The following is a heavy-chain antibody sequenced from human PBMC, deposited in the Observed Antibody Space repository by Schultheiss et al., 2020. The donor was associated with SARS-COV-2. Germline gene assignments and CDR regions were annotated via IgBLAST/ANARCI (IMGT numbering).Heavy chain of an antibody. V-gene: IGHV3-23*01. CDR2: ISSSGSIT. D-gene: IGHD2-2*01. Sequence: GGSLRLSCAASGFTFSSYSMSWVRQAPGKGLEWVSAISSSGSITNYADSVKGRSTISRDNSKNTLYLQMNSLRAEDTAVYYCARVVAPSNWFDPWGQGTLVTVSS. CDR1: GFTFSSYS. J-gene: IGHJ5*02. CDR3: ARVVAPSNWFDP.